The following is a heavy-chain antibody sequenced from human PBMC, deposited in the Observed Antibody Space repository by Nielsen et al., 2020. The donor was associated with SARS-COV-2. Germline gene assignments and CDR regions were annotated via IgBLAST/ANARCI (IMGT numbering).Heavy chain of an antibody. CDR1: GFTFRTYA. Sequence: GESLKISCAASGFTFRTYAMHWVRQAPGKGLEWVAIISFDGTTKYNEDSVKGRFTISRDNSKNTLYLQMKSLRAEDTAVYYCAREWEDYDSSGFDYWGQGTPVTVSS. J-gene: IGHJ4*02. CDR2: ISFDGTTK. D-gene: IGHD3-22*01. V-gene: IGHV3-30-3*01. CDR3: AREWEDYDSSGFDY.